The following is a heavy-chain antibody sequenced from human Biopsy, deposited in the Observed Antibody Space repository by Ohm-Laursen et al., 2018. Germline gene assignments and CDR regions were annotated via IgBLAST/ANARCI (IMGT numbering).Heavy chain of an antibody. Sequence: GSSVKVSCKASGYSFTKYYINWVRQAPGQGVEWMGIINPTGGTTSYAEKFQGRVTLTRDTSTGTVYLELNSLIYEDTALYYCARDETGSSVFGPYYYGMDVWGQGTTVTVSS. J-gene: IGHJ6*02. CDR2: INPTGGTT. V-gene: IGHV1-46*01. D-gene: IGHD3-9*01. CDR1: GYSFTKYY. CDR3: ARDETGSSVFGPYYYGMDV.